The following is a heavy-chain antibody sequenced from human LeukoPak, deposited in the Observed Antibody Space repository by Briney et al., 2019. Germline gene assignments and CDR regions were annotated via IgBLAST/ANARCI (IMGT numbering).Heavy chain of an antibody. CDR3: ARDSHGSGST. D-gene: IGHD3-10*01. CDR2: ISAYNGNT. CDR1: GYTFTSYG. V-gene: IGHV1-18*01. Sequence: ASVTVSCTASGYTFTSYGISWVRQAPGQGLEWMGWISAYNGNTNYAQELQGRVTMTTDTSTSTAYMELRSLRSDDTAVYYCARDSHGSGSTWGQGTLVTVSS. J-gene: IGHJ5*02.